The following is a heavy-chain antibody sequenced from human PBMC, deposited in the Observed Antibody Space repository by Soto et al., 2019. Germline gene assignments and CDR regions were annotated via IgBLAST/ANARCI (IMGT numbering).Heavy chain of an antibody. V-gene: IGHV3-23*01. CDR3: ARELGYCSGGSCYMDGAFDF. Sequence: EVQLWESGGGLVQPGGSLRLSCAASGSTFSSYAMSWVRQAPGKGLEWVSVISGSGDSTYYADSVKGRFTISRDNSKNTAYXXMNSLGAEDTAVYYCARELGYCSGGSCYMDGAFDFWGQGTMVTVSS. CDR2: ISGSGDST. CDR1: GSTFSSYA. D-gene: IGHD2-15*01. J-gene: IGHJ3*01.